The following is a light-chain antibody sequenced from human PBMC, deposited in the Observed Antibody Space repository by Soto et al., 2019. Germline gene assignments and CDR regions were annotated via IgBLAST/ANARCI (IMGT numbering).Light chain of an antibody. Sequence: QLVLTQSPSASASLGASVKLTCTLSSGHTSYAIAWHQQQPEKGHRFLMKVNSDGSHTKGDVIPDRFSGSSAGAERYLTISSLQSEDEADYYCQTWGTGIQVFGGGTKLTVL. J-gene: IGLJ3*02. V-gene: IGLV4-69*01. CDR3: QTWGTGIQV. CDR1: SGHTSYA. CDR2: VNSDGSH.